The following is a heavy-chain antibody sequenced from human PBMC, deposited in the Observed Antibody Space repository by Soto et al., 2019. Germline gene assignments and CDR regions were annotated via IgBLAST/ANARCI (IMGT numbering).Heavy chain of an antibody. CDR3: APLTTVTPSYYYYTMDV. D-gene: IGHD4-17*01. J-gene: IGHJ6*02. Sequence: GGSLRLSCVASEFTFSSYEINWVRQAPGKGLEWVSYISSSGSTIYYADSVKGRFTVSRDNAKNSLYLQMNSLRAEDTAVYYCAPLTTVTPSYYYYTMDVWGQGTTVTVSS. V-gene: IGHV3-48*03. CDR1: EFTFSSYE. CDR2: ISSSGSTI.